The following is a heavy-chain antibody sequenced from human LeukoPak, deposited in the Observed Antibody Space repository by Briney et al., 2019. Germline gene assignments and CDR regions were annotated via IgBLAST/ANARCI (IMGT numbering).Heavy chain of an antibody. J-gene: IGHJ3*02. CDR3: ARVWVVPAVLDAFDI. CDR1: GFTFSRYI. V-gene: IGHV3-48*01. D-gene: IGHD2-2*01. CDR2: IFSSSSNI. Sequence: GGSLRLSCAAPGFTFSRYIMNWGRQGPGEGVGWGSYIFSSSSNIYYANSVKGRFSISRDNTKNSLYLQMNSLRAEDTAVYYCARVWVVPAVLDAFDIWGQGKMVTVSS.